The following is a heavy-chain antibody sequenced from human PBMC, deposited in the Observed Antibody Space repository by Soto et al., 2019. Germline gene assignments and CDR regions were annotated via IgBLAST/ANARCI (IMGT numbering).Heavy chain of an antibody. V-gene: IGHV4-4*07. Sequence: QVQLQESGPGLVKPSETLSLTCTVSGVSITPYFWSWIRQPAGKAPEWVGHIYASGRTTYNPSLKSRVTMFVSQTQVSLRLTSVTAADTAVYYCARAELERGEVGYFGMDVWGQGTTVTVSS. CDR2: IYASGRT. CDR1: GVSITPYF. J-gene: IGHJ6*02. D-gene: IGHD1-1*01. CDR3: ARAELERGEVGYFGMDV.